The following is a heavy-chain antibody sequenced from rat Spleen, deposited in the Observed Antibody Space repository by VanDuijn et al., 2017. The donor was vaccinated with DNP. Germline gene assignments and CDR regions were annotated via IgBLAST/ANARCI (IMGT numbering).Heavy chain of an antibody. Sequence: EVQLQESGPGLVKPSQSLSLTCFVTGYSITSNYWAWIRKFPGNKMEWMGYISYSGSTGYNPSLRSRISITRDTSKRQFFLHLNSVTTEDTATYYCARSIFDYSNYIPFDYWGQGVMVTVSS. D-gene: IGHD1-2*01. CDR2: ISYSGST. CDR1: GYSITSNY. J-gene: IGHJ2*01. CDR3: ARSIFDYSNYIPFDY. V-gene: IGHV3-1*01.